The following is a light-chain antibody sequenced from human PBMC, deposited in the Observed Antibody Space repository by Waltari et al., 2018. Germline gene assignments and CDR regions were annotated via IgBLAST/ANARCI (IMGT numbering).Light chain of an antibody. CDR1: ALPKQY. CDR3: QSADSSGTYVV. J-gene: IGLJ2*01. Sequence: SYELTQPPSVSVSPGQTARITCSGDALPKQYAYWYQQKPGQAPVRVIDKDGGRPSGIPERFSCSSSGTTVTLTISGVQAEDEADYYCQSADSSGTYVVFGGGTKLTVL. CDR2: KDG. V-gene: IGLV3-25*03.